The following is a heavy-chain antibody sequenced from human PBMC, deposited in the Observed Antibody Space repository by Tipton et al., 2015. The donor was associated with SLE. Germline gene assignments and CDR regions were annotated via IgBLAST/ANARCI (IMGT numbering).Heavy chain of an antibody. CDR3: VKDRVGEGDFDY. Sequence: SLRLSCAASGFTFSFYAMHWVRQVPGRGLEWVAFMWYDGSNEYYADSVKGRFSISRDNSKNTLYLQMDSLRVEDTAAYYCVKDRVGEGDFDYWGQGTLVTVSS. CDR2: MWYDGSNE. V-gene: IGHV3-33*06. CDR1: GFTFSFYA. J-gene: IGHJ4*02. D-gene: IGHD3-16*01.